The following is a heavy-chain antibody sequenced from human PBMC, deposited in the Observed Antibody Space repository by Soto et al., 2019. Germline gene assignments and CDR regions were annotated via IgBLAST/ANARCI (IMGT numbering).Heavy chain of an antibody. CDR1: GDSVSSNSAA. D-gene: IGHD6-13*01. CDR2: TYYRSKWYN. V-gene: IGHV6-1*01. J-gene: IGHJ6*02. Sequence: SQTLSLTCAISGDSVSSNSAAWNWIRQSPSRGLEWLGRTYYRSKWYNDYAVSVKSRITINPDTSKNQFSLQLNSVTPEDTAVYYCARDTDIAAVGLYYGLDVWGQGTTVTVSS. CDR3: ARDTDIAAVGLYYGLDV.